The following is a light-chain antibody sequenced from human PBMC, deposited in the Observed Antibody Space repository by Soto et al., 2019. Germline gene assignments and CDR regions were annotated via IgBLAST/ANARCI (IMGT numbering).Light chain of an antibody. V-gene: IGLV2-23*02. CDR3: CSYAGSITFT. CDR2: ATR. J-gene: IGLJ2*01. Sequence: QSVLTQPASVSGSPGQSITISCSGTSSDVGNYNLVSWYQQHPGKAPQLIIYATRKRPSGVSNRYSGSKSGNTASLTISGLQAEDEANYYCCSYAGSITFTFGGGTKLTVL. CDR1: SSDVGNYNL.